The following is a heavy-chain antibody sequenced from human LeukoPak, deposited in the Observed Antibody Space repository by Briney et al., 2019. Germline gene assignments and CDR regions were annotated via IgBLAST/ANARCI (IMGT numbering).Heavy chain of an antibody. CDR3: ARHRQIKWLHDFDY. CDR1: GGSISSSSYY. CDR2: IYYSGST. J-gene: IGHJ4*02. V-gene: IGHV4-39*01. Sequence: SETLSLTCTVSGGSISSSSYYWGWIRQPPGKGLEWIGSIYYSGSTYYNPSLKGRVTISVDTSKNQFSLKLSSVTAADTAVYYCARHRQIKWLHDFDYWGQGTLVTVSS. D-gene: IGHD5-12*01.